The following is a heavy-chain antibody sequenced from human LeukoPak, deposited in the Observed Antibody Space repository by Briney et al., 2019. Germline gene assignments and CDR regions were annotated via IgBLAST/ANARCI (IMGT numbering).Heavy chain of an antibody. J-gene: IGHJ4*02. D-gene: IGHD2-8*02. V-gene: IGHV3-7*01. CDR1: GFTFSRHW. Sequence: PGGSLRLSCAASGFTFSRHWMSWVRQAPGKGPEWVANIKQDGSERYYVYSVKGRFTISRDNAKNSLYLQMNSLRAEDTAVYYCARDGGHSTDFDYWGQGILVTVSS. CDR3: ARDGGHSTDFDY. CDR2: IKQDGSER.